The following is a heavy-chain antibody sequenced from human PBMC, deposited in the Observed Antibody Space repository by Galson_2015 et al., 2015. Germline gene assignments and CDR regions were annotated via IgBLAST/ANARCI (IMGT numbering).Heavy chain of an antibody. Sequence: SLRLSWAASGFTFISYAMHWVRQAPGNGLEWVASISYDGSNKNYADSVKGRFTISRDNSKNTLYLQMNSLRAEDTAVYYCAREGLNYYDCSGFDSWGQGTLVTVSS. CDR3: AREGLNYYDCSGFDS. CDR2: ISYDGSNK. V-gene: IGHV3-30-3*01. J-gene: IGHJ4*02. D-gene: IGHD3-22*01. CDR1: GFTFISYA.